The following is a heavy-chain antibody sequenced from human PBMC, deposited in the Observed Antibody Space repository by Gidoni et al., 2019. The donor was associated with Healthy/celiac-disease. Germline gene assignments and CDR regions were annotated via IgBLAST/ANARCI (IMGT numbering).Heavy chain of an antibody. CDR1: GFTFDDYA. Sequence: EVQLVESGGGLVQPGRYLRLSCAASGFTFDDYAMHWVRQAPGKGLEWVSGISWNSGSIGYADSVKGRFTISRDNAKNSLYLQMNSLRAEDTALYYCAKEGFDPWGQGTLVTVSS. V-gene: IGHV3-9*01. CDR3: AKEGFDP. CDR2: ISWNSGSI. J-gene: IGHJ5*02.